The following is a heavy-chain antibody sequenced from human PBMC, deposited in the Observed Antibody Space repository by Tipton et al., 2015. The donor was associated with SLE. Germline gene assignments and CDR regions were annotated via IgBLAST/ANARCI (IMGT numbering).Heavy chain of an antibody. V-gene: IGHV3-66*01. CDR1: GGSISSHY. CDR3: ARESGDNAGWYLDL. Sequence: LSLTCTVSGGSISSHYWSWVRQAPGKGPEWISLTFSGGNTYYADSVKGRFTVSRDNSRNSLFVQMISLTTDDTAVYYCARESGDNAGWYLDLWGRGTLVIVSS. J-gene: IGHJ2*01. CDR2: TFSGGNT. D-gene: IGHD4-17*01.